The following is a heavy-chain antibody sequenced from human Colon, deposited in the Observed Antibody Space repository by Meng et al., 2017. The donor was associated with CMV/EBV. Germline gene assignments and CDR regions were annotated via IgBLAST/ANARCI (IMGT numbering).Heavy chain of an antibody. V-gene: IGHV1-8*01. J-gene: IGHJ4*02. Sequence: ASVKVSCKASGDTPPGYTMYWVRPAPGQGLEWLGWVNPDTKTTRYSQKFEGRVAMTTDSSTNTVYMHLDGLTSDDTAVYYCARGPLSGWQPDWGQGTLVTVSS. CDR3: ARGPLSGWQPD. CDR1: GDTPPGYT. D-gene: IGHD6-19*01. CDR2: VNPDTKTT.